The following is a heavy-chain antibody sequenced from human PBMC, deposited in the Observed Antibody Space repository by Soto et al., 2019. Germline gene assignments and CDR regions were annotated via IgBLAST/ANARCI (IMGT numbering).Heavy chain of an antibody. J-gene: IGHJ4*02. CDR3: TTDLFSDIVVVPAARVFDY. CDR1: GFTFSNAW. CDR2: IKSKTDGGTT. D-gene: IGHD2-2*01. Sequence: PGESLKISCAASGFTFSNAWMNWVRQAPVKGLEWVGRIKSKTDGGTTDYAAPVKGRFTISRDDSKNTLYLQMNSLKTEDTAVYYCTTDLFSDIVVVPAARVFDYWGQGTLVTVSS. V-gene: IGHV3-15*07.